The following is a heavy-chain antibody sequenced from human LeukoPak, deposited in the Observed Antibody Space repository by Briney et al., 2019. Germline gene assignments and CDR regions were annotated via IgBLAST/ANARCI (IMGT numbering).Heavy chain of an antibody. Sequence: GGSLRLSCAASGFTFSSYWMYWVRQVPGKGLVWVSRINSEGTFTSYADSVKGRFTISRDNVKNTLYLQMNSLRAEDTAVYYCARDPWSAAPTYDSSGSYYFDYWGQGTLVTVSS. CDR1: GFTFSSYW. J-gene: IGHJ4*02. D-gene: IGHD3-22*01. V-gene: IGHV3-74*01. CDR2: INSEGTFT. CDR3: ARDPWSAAPTYDSSGSYYFDY.